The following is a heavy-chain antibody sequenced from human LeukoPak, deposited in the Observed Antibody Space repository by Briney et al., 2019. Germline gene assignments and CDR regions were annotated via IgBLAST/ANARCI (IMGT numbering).Heavy chain of an antibody. CDR1: GFTVSSNS. CDR3: ARDHFNPTKNAFDI. D-gene: IGHD3-3*02. CDR2: IYSDNT. J-gene: IGHJ3*02. Sequence: GGSLRLSCTVSGFTVSSNSMSWVRQAPGKGLEWVSFIYSDNTHYSDSVKGRFTISRDNSKNTLYLQMNSLRAEDTAVYYCARDHFNPTKNAFDIWGQGTMVTVSS. V-gene: IGHV3-53*01.